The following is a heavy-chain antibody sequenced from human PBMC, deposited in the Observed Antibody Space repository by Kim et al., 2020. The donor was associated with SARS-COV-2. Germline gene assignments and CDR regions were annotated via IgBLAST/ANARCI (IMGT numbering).Heavy chain of an antibody. V-gene: IGHV4-59*08. D-gene: IGHD6-19*01. CDR3: ARRGRGAVAGIWAFDI. CDR2: IYYSGST. Sequence: SETLSLTCTVSGGSISSYYWSWIRQPPGKGLEWIGYIYYSGSTNYNPSLKSRVTISVDTSKNQFSLKLSSVTAADTAVYYYARRGRGAVAGIWAFDIWGQGTMVTVSS. CDR1: GGSISSYY. J-gene: IGHJ3*02.